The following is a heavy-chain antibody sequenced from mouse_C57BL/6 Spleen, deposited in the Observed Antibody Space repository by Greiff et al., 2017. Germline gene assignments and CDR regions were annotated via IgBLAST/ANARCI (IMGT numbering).Heavy chain of an antibody. V-gene: IGHV1-80*01. Sequence: LQQSGAELVKPGASVKISCKASGYAFSSYWMNWVKQRPGKGLEWIGQIYPGDGDTNYNGKFKGKATLTADKSSSTAYMQLSSLTSEDSAVYFCARRVVYYGSSYYFDYWGQGTTLTVSS. J-gene: IGHJ2*01. CDR1: GYAFSSYW. CDR2: IYPGDGDT. D-gene: IGHD1-1*01. CDR3: ARRVVYYGSSYYFDY.